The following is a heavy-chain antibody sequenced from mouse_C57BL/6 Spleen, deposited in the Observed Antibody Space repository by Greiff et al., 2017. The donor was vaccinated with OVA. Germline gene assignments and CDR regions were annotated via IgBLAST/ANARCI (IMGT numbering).Heavy chain of an antibody. CDR1: GFTFSSYG. Sequence: EVKVVESGGDLVKPGGSLKLSCAASGFTFSSYGMSWVRQTPDKRLEWVATISSGGSYTYYPDSVKGRFTISRDNAKNTLYLQMSSLKSEDTAMYYCARQENWDDAMDYWGQGTSVTVSS. D-gene: IGHD4-1*01. CDR2: ISSGGSYT. J-gene: IGHJ4*01. V-gene: IGHV5-6*01. CDR3: ARQENWDDAMDY.